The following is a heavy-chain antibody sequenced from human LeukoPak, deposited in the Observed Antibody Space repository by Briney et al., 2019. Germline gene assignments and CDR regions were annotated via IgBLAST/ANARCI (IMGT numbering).Heavy chain of an antibody. CDR2: INPNSGGT. CDR3: ARDLQYSSGLRDYYYGMDV. J-gene: IGHJ6*02. CDR1: GYTFTGYY. Sequence: ASVKVSCKASGYTFTGYYMHWVRQAPGQGLEWMGWINPNSGGTNYAQKFQGRVTMTRDTSISTAYMELSRLRSDDTAVFYCARDLQYSSGLRDYYYGMDVWGQGTTVTVSS. D-gene: IGHD6-19*01. V-gene: IGHV1-2*02.